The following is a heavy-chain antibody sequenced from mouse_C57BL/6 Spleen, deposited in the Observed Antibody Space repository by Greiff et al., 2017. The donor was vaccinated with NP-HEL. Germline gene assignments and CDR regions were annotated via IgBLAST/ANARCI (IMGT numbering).Heavy chain of an antibody. CDR2: INPNNGGT. Sequence: VQLQQSGPELVKPGASVKMSCKASGYTFTDYNMHWVKQSHGKSLEWIGYINPNNGGTSYNQKFKGKATLTVNKSSSTAYMELRSLTSEDSAVYYCARATMVHWYFDVWGTGTTVTVSS. J-gene: IGHJ1*03. CDR1: GYTFTDYN. CDR3: ARATMVHWYFDV. D-gene: IGHD2-1*01. V-gene: IGHV1-22*01.